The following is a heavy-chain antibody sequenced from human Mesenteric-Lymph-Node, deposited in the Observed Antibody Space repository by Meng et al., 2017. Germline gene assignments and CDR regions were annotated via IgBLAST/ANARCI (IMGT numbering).Heavy chain of an antibody. D-gene: IGHD3-9*01. CDR2: INYSGNA. V-gene: IGHV4-34*01. CDR1: GFTFSSYW. Sequence: ESLKISCAASGFTFSSYWMSWVRQPPGKGLEWIGEINYSGNANYNPSLKSRVTISVDTSKNQFSLKLSSVTAADTAVYYCARVRRYFDWLLYKERGGFDYWGQGTLVTVSS. CDR3: ARVRRYFDWLLYKERGGFDY. J-gene: IGHJ4*02.